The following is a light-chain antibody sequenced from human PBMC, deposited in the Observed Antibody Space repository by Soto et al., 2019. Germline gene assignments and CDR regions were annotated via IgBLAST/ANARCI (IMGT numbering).Light chain of an antibody. Sequence: EIVLTQSPGTLSLSPGERATLSCRASQSVPRSYLAWYQQKPGQAPRLLIYGTSSRATGIPDRFSGGGSGTDFTLTISRLEPEDFAVYFCQQYAGPPTTFGQGTRLEIK. J-gene: IGKJ5*01. V-gene: IGKV3-20*01. CDR2: GTS. CDR1: QSVPRSY. CDR3: QQYAGPPTT.